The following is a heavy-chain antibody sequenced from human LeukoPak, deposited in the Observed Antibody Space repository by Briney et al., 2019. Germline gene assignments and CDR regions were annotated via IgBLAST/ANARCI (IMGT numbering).Heavy chain of an antibody. CDR2: IKSKIDGGTT. J-gene: IGHJ4*02. Sequence: GGSLRLSCAASGFPFTNAWMSWVRQAPGKGLEWIGRIKSKIDGGTTDYAAPVKGRFSISRDDSTNRLYLQMNSLKSEDTGVYYCTHQSVWGTDPESLYWGQGTPVTVSS. D-gene: IGHD3-16*01. CDR3: THQSVWGTDPESLY. CDR1: GFPFTNAW. V-gene: IGHV3-15*01.